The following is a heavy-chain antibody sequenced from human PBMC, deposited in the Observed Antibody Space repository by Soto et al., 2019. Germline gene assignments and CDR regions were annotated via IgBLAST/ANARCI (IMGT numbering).Heavy chain of an antibody. CDR2: IYYSGST. D-gene: IGHD1-26*01. Sequence: SETLSLTCTVSGGSISSSSYYWGWIRQPPGKGLEWIGSIYYSGSTYYNPSLKSRVTISVDTSKNQFSLKLSSVTAADTAVYYCARLRYGIVLGWFDPWGQGTLVTVSS. CDR1: GGSISSSSYY. V-gene: IGHV4-39*01. CDR3: ARLRYGIVLGWFDP. J-gene: IGHJ5*02.